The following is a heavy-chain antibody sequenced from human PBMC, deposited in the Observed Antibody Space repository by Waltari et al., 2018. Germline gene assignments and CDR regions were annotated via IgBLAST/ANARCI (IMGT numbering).Heavy chain of an antibody. D-gene: IGHD3-10*01. CDR1: GGSISGSAYY. CDR3: ARSSRQFDSWFDP. V-gene: IGHV4-39*01. J-gene: IGHJ5*02. Sequence: QLQLQESGPGLVKPSETLPLTCSVSGGSISGSAYYWGWIRQPPGKGLEWIGSVYHTGTAYYNPSLKSRVTVSVDTSKNQFSLKVNSVTAADTAFYYCARSSRQFDSWFDPWGQGTLVTVSS. CDR2: VYHTGTA.